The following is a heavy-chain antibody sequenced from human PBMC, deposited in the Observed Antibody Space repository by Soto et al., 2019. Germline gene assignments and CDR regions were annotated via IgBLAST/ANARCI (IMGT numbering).Heavy chain of an antibody. Sequence: SVKVSCKALGVTFSSYAISRVRQAHGQGLEWMGGIIPIFGTANYAHNFQGRVTITADDSTSTAYMELSSLRSEDTAVYYCARGLIERGRSGWYSFDYWGQGTLVTVSS. D-gene: IGHD6-19*01. V-gene: IGHV1-69*13. CDR3: ARGLIERGRSGWYSFDY. J-gene: IGHJ4*02. CDR2: IIPIFGTA. CDR1: GVTFSSYA.